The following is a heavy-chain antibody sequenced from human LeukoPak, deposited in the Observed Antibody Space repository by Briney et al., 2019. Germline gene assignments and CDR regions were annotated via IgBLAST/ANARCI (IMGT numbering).Heavy chain of an antibody. V-gene: IGHV3-33*01. CDR2: IWYDGSNK. CDR3: ARDPSSYGILTGYYYYYGMDV. Sequence: GGSLRLSCAASGFTFSSYGMHWVRQAPGKGLEWVAVIWYDGSNKYYADSVKGRFTISRDNSKNTLYLQMNSLRAEDTAVYYCARDPSSYGILTGYYYYYGMDVWGQGTTVTVSS. J-gene: IGHJ6*02. CDR1: GFTFSSYG. D-gene: IGHD3-9*01.